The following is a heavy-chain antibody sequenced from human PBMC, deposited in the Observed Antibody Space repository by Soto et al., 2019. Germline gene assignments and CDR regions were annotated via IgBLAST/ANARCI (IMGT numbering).Heavy chain of an antibody. Sequence: GSLRLSCAASGFTFSSYAMHWVRQAPGRGLEYLSAISSNGGSTYYADSVKGRFTISRDNSKNTLYLQMGSLRAEDMAVYYCARGYYDFWSGLLGGMDVWGQGTTVTVSS. CDR1: GFTFSSYA. CDR2: ISSNGGST. CDR3: ARGYYDFWSGLLGGMDV. V-gene: IGHV3-64*02. J-gene: IGHJ6*02. D-gene: IGHD3-3*01.